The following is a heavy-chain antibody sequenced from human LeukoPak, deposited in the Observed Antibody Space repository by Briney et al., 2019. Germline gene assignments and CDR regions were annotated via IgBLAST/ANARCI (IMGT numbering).Heavy chain of an antibody. J-gene: IGHJ4*02. D-gene: IGHD3-22*01. Sequence: SETLSLTCAVSGGSISSGGYSWSWIRQPPGKGLEWIGYIYHSGSTYYNPSLKSRVTISVDRSKNQFSLKLSSVTAADTAVYYCASRYDSSLDYWGQGTLVTVSS. CDR3: ASRYDSSLDY. CDR2: IYHSGST. V-gene: IGHV4-30-2*01. CDR1: GGSISSGGYS.